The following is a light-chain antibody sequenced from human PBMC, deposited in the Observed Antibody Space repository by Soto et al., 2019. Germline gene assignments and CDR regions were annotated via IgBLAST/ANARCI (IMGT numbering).Light chain of an antibody. V-gene: IGKV3-20*01. CDR3: QQYVSIPLT. Sequence: EIVLTQSPGTLSLSPWERATLSCRASRSVGAYLAWYQQSPGLAPRLLIYAASSRATGIPDRFSSSGSGTDFTLTISRLEPEDSAVYYCQQYVSIPLTFGGGTKVDI. J-gene: IGKJ4*01. CDR2: AAS. CDR1: RSVGAY.